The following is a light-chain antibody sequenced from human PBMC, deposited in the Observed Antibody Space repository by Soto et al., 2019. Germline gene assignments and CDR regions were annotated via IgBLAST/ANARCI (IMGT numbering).Light chain of an antibody. CDR2: AAS. J-gene: IGKJ2*01. V-gene: IGKV1-39*01. Sequence: DIQMTQSPSSLSASVGDRVTITCRASQTISTYLNWYQQEPGKAPELLIYAASSLQSGVPSRFMGSRSWTDFTLTISSLQPEDFAAYYCQQSHGIPYTFGQGTKLEIK. CDR1: QTISTY. CDR3: QQSHGIPYT.